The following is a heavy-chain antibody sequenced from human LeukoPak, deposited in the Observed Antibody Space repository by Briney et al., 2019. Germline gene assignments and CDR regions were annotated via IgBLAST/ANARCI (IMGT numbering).Heavy chain of an antibody. CDR3: AKLGQLATEVVY. D-gene: IGHD6-13*01. J-gene: IGHJ4*02. V-gene: IGHV3-23*01. Sequence: PGGSLRLSCAASGFTFSSYAMNWVRQDPGKGLEWVSGISGSSGNTNYADSVKGRFTISRDNSKDTLYLQMNSLRAEDTAVYYCAKLGQLATEVVYWGQGTLVNVSS. CDR2: ISGSSGNT. CDR1: GFTFSSYA.